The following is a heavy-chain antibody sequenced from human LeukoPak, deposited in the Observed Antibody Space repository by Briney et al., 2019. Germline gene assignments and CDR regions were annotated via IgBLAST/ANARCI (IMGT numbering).Heavy chain of an antibody. D-gene: IGHD1-26*01. Sequence: GGSLRLSCAASGFTFSRYWMSWVRQAPGKGLEWVASIKQDGSEKYYVDSVKGRFTISRDNAKNSLYLQMNSLRAEDTAVYYCARDKSVGASLFDYWGQGTLVTVSS. CDR2: IKQDGSEK. J-gene: IGHJ4*02. CDR3: ARDKSVGASLFDY. CDR1: GFTFSRYW. V-gene: IGHV3-7*01.